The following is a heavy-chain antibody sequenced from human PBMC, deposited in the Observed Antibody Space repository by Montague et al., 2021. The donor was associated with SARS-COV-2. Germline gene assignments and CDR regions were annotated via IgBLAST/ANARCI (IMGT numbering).Heavy chain of an antibody. D-gene: IGHD6-19*01. CDR2: IYTRGSR. CDR1: GGSITSGSYY. J-gene: IGHJ1*01. V-gene: IGHV4-61*02. CDR3: AREQWPLRGYLQH. Sequence: TLSLTCTLSGGSITSGSYYWNWIRQPAGKGLEWIGRIYTRGSRDYNPSLRSRVTVSVDTSKNQFSLKLSSVTAADTAVYYCAREQWPLRGYLQHWGQGTLVIVSS.